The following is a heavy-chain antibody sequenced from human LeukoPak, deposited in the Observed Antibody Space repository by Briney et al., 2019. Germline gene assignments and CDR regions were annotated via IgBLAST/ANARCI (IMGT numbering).Heavy chain of an antibody. CDR1: GYTFTGYY. V-gene: IGHV1-2*02. CDR2: INPNSGGT. Sequence: ASVKVSCKASGYTFTGYYMHWVRQAPGQGLEWMGWINPNSGGTNYAQKFQGRVTMTRDTSISTAYMELSRLRSDDTAVYYCARDIGDIVVVPVAIGIDYWGQGTLVTVSS. D-gene: IGHD2-2*02. J-gene: IGHJ4*02. CDR3: ARDIGDIVVVPVAIGIDY.